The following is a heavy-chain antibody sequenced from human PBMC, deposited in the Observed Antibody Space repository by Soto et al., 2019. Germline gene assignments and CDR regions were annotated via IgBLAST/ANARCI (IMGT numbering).Heavy chain of an antibody. D-gene: IGHD6-25*01. V-gene: IGHV1-8*01. J-gene: IGHJ4*02. CDR1: GYTFTSYD. Sequence: QVQLVQSGAEVKKPGASVKVSCKASGYTFTSYDINWVRQATGQGLEWMGWMNPNSGNTGYAQKFQGRVTMTRNTSISTAYMELSXXXXEDTAVYYCATWVRAADNWGQGTLVTVSS. CDR2: MNPNSGNT. CDR3: ATWVRAADN.